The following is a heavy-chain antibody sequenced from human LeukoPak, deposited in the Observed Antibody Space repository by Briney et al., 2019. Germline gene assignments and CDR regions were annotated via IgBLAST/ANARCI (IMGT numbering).Heavy chain of an antibody. CDR3: ARDLDDYGDRNWFDP. V-gene: IGHV3-21*01. Sequence: GGSLRLSCAASGFTFSTFAMSWVRQAPGKGLEWVSSISSSSTYIYYADSVKGRFTISRDNAKNSLYLQLNSLRAEDTAVYYCARDLDDYGDRNWFDPWGQGTLVTVSS. J-gene: IGHJ5*02. D-gene: IGHD4-17*01. CDR2: ISSSSTYI. CDR1: GFTFSTFA.